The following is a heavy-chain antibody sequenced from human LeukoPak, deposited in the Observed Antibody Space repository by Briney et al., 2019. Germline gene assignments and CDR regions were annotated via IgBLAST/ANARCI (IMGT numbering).Heavy chain of an antibody. CDR3: ARDRRHGDGYNSDAFDI. CDR1: GYTFTGYY. V-gene: IGHV1-2*02. D-gene: IGHD5-24*01. CDR2: INPNSGGT. Sequence: VASVKVSCKASGYTFTGYYMHWVRQAPGQGLEWMGWINPNSGGTNYAQKFQGRVTMTRDTSISTAYMELSRLRSDGTAVYYCARDRRHGDGYNSDAFDIWGQGTMVTVSS. J-gene: IGHJ3*02.